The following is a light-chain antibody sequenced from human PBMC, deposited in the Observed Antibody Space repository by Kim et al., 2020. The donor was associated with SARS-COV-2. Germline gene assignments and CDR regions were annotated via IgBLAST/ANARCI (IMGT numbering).Light chain of an antibody. J-gene: IGLJ2*01. Sequence: SYELTQPPSVSVSPGQTASITCSGDKLGDKYACWYQQKPGQSPVLVIYQDSKRPSGIPERFSGSNSGNTATLTISGTQAMDEADYYCQASDSSTVVFGGGTQLTVL. CDR2: QDS. V-gene: IGLV3-1*01. CDR1: KLGDKY. CDR3: QASDSSTVV.